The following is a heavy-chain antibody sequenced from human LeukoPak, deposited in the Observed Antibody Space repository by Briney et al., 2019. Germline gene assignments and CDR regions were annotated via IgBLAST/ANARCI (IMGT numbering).Heavy chain of an antibody. V-gene: IGHV3-7*01. Sequence: RGSLRLSCAASGFTFSSFWVTWVRQAPGKGLEWVANINQDGSEKHYVDSLKGRFTISRDNAKNPLYLQMNTLRAEDTAVYYCARDRSTSGRQYWGQGTLVTVSS. D-gene: IGHD3-10*01. CDR3: ARDRSTSGRQY. CDR2: INQDGSEK. J-gene: IGHJ4*02. CDR1: GFTFSSFW.